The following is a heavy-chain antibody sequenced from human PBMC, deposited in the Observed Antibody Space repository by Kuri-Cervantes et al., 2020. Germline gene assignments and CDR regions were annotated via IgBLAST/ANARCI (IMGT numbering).Heavy chain of an antibody. CDR1: GFTVSSNY. J-gene: IGHJ4*02. CDR2: SYSGGST. Sequence: GESLKISCAASGFTVSSNYMSWVRQAPGKGLEWVSVSYSGGSTYYADSVKGRFTISRDNSKNTLYLQMNSLGAEDTAVYYCGRVRTMLREIDCWGQGTLVTVSS. CDR3: GRVRTMLREIDC. D-gene: IGHD3-10*01. V-gene: IGHV3-53*01.